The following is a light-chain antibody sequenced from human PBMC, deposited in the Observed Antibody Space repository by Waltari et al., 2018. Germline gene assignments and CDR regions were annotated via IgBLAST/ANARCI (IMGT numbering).Light chain of an antibody. CDR2: GAS. J-gene: IGKJ1*01. CDR3: QQWNDWSRT. Sequence: EIVMTQSPATLSVSPGERATLSCRASQSVTSNLAWYQQKPGQAPRLLLYGASTRAPGIRAMFSASGYRTDCTLTISSLESEDFAVYYCQQWNDWSRTFGQGTKVEIK. V-gene: IGKV3-15*01. CDR1: QSVTSN.